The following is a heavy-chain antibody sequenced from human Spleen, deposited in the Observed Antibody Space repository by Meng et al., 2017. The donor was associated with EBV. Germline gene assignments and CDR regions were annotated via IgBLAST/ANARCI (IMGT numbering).Heavy chain of an antibody. CDR1: DGYISSSGYP. Sequence: LQESGPGLWRPSETLSLSCSVSDGYISSSGYPWAWIRQPPGKGLEWIGNFYYSGTTYYKSSLQSRVTMSVDTSKNQFSLRVTSVIAADTAVYYCARGYNGFFDHWGQGTLVTVSS. J-gene: IGHJ4*02. D-gene: IGHD5-12*01. V-gene: IGHV4-39*07. CDR3: ARGYNGFFDH. CDR2: FYYSGTT.